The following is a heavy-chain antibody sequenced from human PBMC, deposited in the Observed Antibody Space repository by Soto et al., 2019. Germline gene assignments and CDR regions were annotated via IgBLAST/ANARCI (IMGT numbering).Heavy chain of an antibody. J-gene: IGHJ4*02. D-gene: IGHD1-1*01. CDR2: IYYSGST. V-gene: IGHV4-31*03. Sequence: QVHLQETGPGLVKPSQTLSLTCTVSGGSISSGGYYWSWIRQHPGKGLEWIGYIYYSGSTYYNPSLKSRVTRSVDTSKNQFSPKLSSVTAADTAVYYCTWGRWGWNRLDYWGQGTLVTVSS. CDR3: TWGRWGWNRLDY. CDR1: GGSISSGGYY.